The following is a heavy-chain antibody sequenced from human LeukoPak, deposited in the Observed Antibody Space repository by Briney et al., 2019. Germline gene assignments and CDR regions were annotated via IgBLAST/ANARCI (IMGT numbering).Heavy chain of an antibody. CDR3: ASLHIVARTMDV. V-gene: IGHV4-4*07. D-gene: IGHD5-12*01. CDR1: GGSISSYY. J-gene: IGHJ6*04. Sequence: PSETLSLTCTVSGGSISSYYWSWIRQPAGKGLEWIGRIYTSGSTNYNPSLKSRVTISVDTSKNQFSLKLSSVTAADTAVYYCASLHIVARTMDVWGKGTTVTVSS. CDR2: IYTSGST.